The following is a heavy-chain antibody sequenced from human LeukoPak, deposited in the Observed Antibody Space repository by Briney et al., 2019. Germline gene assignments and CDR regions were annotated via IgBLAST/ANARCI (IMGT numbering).Heavy chain of an antibody. CDR3: ARALYSDSSGYYPGLDH. D-gene: IGHD3-22*01. CDR1: GYTFNSYG. CDR2: ISNYNGDT. V-gene: IGHV1-18*01. J-gene: IGHJ4*02. Sequence: ASVKVSCKASGYTFNSYGFSWVRQAPGQGLEWVGWISNYNGDTRYAQKFQGRVTMTTDTSTRTSNMELRNLGSDDTAVYYCARALYSDSSGYYPGLDHWGQGTLVTVSS.